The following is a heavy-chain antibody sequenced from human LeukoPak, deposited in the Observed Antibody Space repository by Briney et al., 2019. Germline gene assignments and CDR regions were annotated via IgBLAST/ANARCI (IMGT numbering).Heavy chain of an antibody. D-gene: IGHD6-19*01. Sequence: SETLSLTCTVSGDSVNSGAYYWSWLRQPAGKEPEWIGRIYPLETTNYNPSLKSRVAISVDTSKNQFSLKLSSVTAADTAVYYCAREIVAGLGVSFDMWGQGTMVTVSS. CDR1: GDSVNSGAYY. CDR2: IYPLETT. J-gene: IGHJ3*02. CDR3: AREIVAGLGVSFDM. V-gene: IGHV4-61*02.